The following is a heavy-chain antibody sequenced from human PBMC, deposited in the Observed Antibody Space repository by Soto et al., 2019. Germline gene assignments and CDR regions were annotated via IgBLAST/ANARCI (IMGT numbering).Heavy chain of an antibody. V-gene: IGHV1-18*01. CDR2: ISAYNGNT. CDR3: ARDSPRIAIFGVVPYPFDY. J-gene: IGHJ4*02. D-gene: IGHD3-3*01. Sequence: GASVKVSCKASGYTFTNYGISWVRQAPGQGLEWMGWISAYNGNTNYAQKLQGRVTMTTDTSTSTAYMELRSLRSDDTAVYYCARDSPRIAIFGVVPYPFDYWRQATLVTVS. CDR1: GYTFTNYG.